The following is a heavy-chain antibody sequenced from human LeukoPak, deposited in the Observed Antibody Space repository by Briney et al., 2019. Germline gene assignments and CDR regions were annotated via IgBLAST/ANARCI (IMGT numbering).Heavy chain of an antibody. V-gene: IGHV3-53*01. Sequence: PGGSLRLSCAASGFTVSSNYMSWVRQAPGKGLEWVSVIYSGGSTYYADSVKGRFTISRDNSKNTLYLQMNSLRAEDTAVYYCAREGSNGWTGFDYWGQGTLVTVSS. CDR3: AREGSNGWTGFDY. CDR1: GFTVSSNY. D-gene: IGHD6-19*01. J-gene: IGHJ4*02. CDR2: IYSGGST.